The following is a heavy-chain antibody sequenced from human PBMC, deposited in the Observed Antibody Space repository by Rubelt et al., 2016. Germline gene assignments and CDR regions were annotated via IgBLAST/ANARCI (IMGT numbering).Heavy chain of an antibody. J-gene: IGHJ6*02. CDR2: ISGSGGST. CDR1: GFTFSSYA. D-gene: IGHD3-9*01. V-gene: IGHV3-23*04. Sequence: EVQLVESGGGLVQPGGSLRLSCAASGFTFSSYATSWVRQAPGKGLEWVSAISGSGGSTYYADSVKCRFTISRDNSKNTLYLQMNSLRAEDTAVYYCASEDNYDILRGGMDVWGQGTTVTVSS. CDR3: ASEDNYDILRGGMDV.